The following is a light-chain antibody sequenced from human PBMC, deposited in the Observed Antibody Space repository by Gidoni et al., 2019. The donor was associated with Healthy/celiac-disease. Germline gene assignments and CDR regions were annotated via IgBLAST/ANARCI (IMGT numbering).Light chain of an antibody. CDR3: QQYYSTPWT. V-gene: IGKV4-1*01. Sequence: DIVMTHSPDSLAVSLGERATTNCKSSQGVLYSSNNKNDLAWYQQKPGQPPKLPIYWASTRESGVPDRFSGSGSGTDFTLTISSLQAEDVAVYYCQQYYSTPWTFGQGTKVEIK. CDR2: WAS. CDR1: QGVLYSSNNKND. J-gene: IGKJ1*01.